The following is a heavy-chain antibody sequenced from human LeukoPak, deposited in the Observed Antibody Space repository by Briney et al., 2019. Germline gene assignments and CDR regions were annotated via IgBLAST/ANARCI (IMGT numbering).Heavy chain of an antibody. J-gene: IGHJ4*02. CDR3: AREAFGSGNYFSDY. V-gene: IGHV3-53*01. D-gene: IGHD3-10*01. Sequence: GGSLRLSCAASGLTVSSNYMSWVRQAPGKGLEWVSVIYSGGSTYYADSVKGRFTISRDNSKNTLYLQMNSLRAEDTAVYYCAREAFGSGNYFSDYWGQGILVTVS. CDR1: GLTVSSNY. CDR2: IYSGGST.